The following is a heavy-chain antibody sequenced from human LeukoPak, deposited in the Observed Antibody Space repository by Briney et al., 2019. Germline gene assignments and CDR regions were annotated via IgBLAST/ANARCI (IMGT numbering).Heavy chain of an antibody. CDR2: ISGSGDST. Sequence: GGSLRLSCAASGFTFSSYAMSWVRQAPGKGLEWVSTISGSGDSTYYADSVKGRFTISRDNSRNTLYLQMNSLRAEDTAVYYCAKQSAFYGPFDYWGQGTLVTVSS. D-gene: IGHD4-17*01. V-gene: IGHV3-23*01. CDR1: GFTFSSYA. J-gene: IGHJ4*02. CDR3: AKQSAFYGPFDY.